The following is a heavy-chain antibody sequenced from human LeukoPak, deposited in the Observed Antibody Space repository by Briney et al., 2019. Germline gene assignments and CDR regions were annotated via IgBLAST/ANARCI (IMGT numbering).Heavy chain of an antibody. CDR3: ARGPYSGINWFDP. V-gene: IGHV4-31*03. Sequence: SETLSLTCTVSGGFISSGGYYWSWIRQHPGKGLEWIGYIYYSGSTYYNPSLKSRVTISVDTSKNHVSLKLSSVTAADTAVYYCARGPYSGINWFDPWGQGTRVTVPP. CDR1: GGFISSGGYY. J-gene: IGHJ5*02. D-gene: IGHD2-15*01. CDR2: IYYSGST.